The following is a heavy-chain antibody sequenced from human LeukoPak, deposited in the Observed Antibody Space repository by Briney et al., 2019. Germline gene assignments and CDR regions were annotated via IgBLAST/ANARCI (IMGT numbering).Heavy chain of an antibody. V-gene: IGHV1-2*02. D-gene: IGHD6-19*01. CDR2: INPNSGGT. J-gene: IGHJ4*02. CDR1: GYTFTGYY. CDR3: ARDRDSSGWYPLDY. Sequence: ASVKVPCKASGYTFTGYYMHWVRQAPGQGLEWMGWINPNSGGTNYAQKFQGRVTMTRGTSISTAYMELSRLRSDDTAVYYCARDRDSSGWYPLDYWGQGTLVTVSS.